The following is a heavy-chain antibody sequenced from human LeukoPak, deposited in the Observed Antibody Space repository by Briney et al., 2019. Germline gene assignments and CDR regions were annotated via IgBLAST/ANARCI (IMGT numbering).Heavy chain of an antibody. CDR3: STVRIVGATDY. CDR1: GYIFTDYH. Sequence: GASVKVSCKASGYIFTDYHIHWVQQAPGRGLEWIGRVDPEDGETSYIERFQGRVTITADTSTDTAYMELRNLKSEDTAVYYCSTVRIVGATDYWGQGTLVTVFS. D-gene: IGHD1-26*01. CDR2: VDPEDGET. J-gene: IGHJ4*02. V-gene: IGHV1-69-2*01.